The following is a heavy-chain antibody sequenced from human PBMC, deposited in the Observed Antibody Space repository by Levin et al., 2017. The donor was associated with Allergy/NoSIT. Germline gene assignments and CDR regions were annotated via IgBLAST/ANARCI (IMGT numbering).Heavy chain of an antibody. CDR2: ISAYNGNT. D-gene: IGHD3-9*01. Sequence: ASVKVSCKASGYTFTSYGISWVRQAPGQGLEWMGWISAYNGNTNYAQKLQGRVTMTTDTSTSTAYMELRSLRSDDTAVYYCARAYFDWLLPYFDYWGQGTLVTVSS. J-gene: IGHJ4*02. V-gene: IGHV1-18*01. CDR3: ARAYFDWLLPYFDY. CDR1: GYTFTSYG.